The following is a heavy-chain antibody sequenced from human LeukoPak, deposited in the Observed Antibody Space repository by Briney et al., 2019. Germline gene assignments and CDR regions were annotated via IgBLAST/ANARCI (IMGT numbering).Heavy chain of an antibody. V-gene: IGHV3-21*06. CDR2: ISSSSTYM. CDR3: GHCTATSCYAGGY. CDR1: GFIITNSA. D-gene: IGHD2-2*01. J-gene: IGHJ4*02. Sequence: GGSLRLSCEGSGFIITNSAMNWVRQAPGKGLEWVSSISSSSTYMYYADSVEGRFTISRDNAKNSLYLQMNSLRAEDTAVYYCGHCTATSCYAGGYWGQGTLVAVSS.